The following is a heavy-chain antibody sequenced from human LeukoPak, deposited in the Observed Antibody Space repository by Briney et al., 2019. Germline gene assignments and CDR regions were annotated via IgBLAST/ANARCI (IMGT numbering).Heavy chain of an antibody. CDR3: AREGSRGYYPY. D-gene: IGHD3-22*01. CDR2: ISYDGSNE. J-gene: IGHJ4*02. CDR1: GFTFSGSA. V-gene: IGHV3-30-3*01. Sequence: GGSLKLSCVVSGFTFSGSAMHWVRQAPGKGLEWVALISYDGSNEYYVDSVKGRFTISRDNSKSTLSLQMNSLRAEDTAVYYCAREGSRGYYPYWGQGILVTVSS.